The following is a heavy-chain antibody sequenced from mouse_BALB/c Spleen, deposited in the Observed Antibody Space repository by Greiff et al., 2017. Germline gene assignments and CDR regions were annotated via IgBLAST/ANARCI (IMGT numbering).Heavy chain of an antibody. CDR3: ARIYYDYDSYAMDY. Sequence: VQLQQSGPGLVQPSQSLSITCTVSGFSLTSYGVHWVRQSPGKGLEWLGVIWSGGSTDYNAAFISRLSISKDNSKSQVFFKMNSLQANDTAIYYCARIYYDYDSYAMDYWGQGTSVTVSS. CDR2: IWSGGST. D-gene: IGHD2-4*01. J-gene: IGHJ4*01. CDR1: GFSLTSYG. V-gene: IGHV2-2*02.